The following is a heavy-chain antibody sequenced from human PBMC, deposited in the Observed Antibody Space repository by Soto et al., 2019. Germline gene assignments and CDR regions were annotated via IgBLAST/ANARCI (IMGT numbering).Heavy chain of an antibody. Sequence: EVQLVESGGDLVQPGGSLRLSCVASGFTFSPYWMSWVRQAPGRGLQWVATINYDGSEKYYADSVKGRFTISRDNARDPLYLQLTSLRAEDTAIYYCARGSNQDYWGQGTLVAVSS. J-gene: IGHJ4*02. CDR1: GFTFSPYW. D-gene: IGHD2-8*01. CDR3: ARGSNQDY. CDR2: INYDGSEK. V-gene: IGHV3-7*03.